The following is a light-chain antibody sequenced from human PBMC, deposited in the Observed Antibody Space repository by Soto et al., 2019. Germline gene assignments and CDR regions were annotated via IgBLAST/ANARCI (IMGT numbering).Light chain of an antibody. V-gene: IGLV2-14*01. CDR1: SGDFGDFNY. J-gene: IGLJ1*01. CDR3: SSYTSGTTLRV. Sequence: QSALTQPASVSGSPGQSITISCTGTSGDFGDFNYVSWYQQHPGKAPKLMIYEVSDRPSGVSDRFSGSKSGNTASLTISGLQAEDEADYYCSSYTSGTTLRVYGSGTKVTVL. CDR2: EVS.